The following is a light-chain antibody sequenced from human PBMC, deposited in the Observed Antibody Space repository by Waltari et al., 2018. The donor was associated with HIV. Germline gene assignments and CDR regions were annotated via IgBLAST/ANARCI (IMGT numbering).Light chain of an antibody. Sequence: SGRASQGARSSYYYWYPRRSGKAPRLHIPGASSGDTGIADRFSGSGSGTDFTLSISRLEPEDIAVYYCEQYGSSPGTLGQGTQVELK. V-gene: IGKV3-20*01. CDR1: QGARSSY. CDR3: EQYGSSPGT. J-gene: IGKJ1*01. CDR2: GAS.